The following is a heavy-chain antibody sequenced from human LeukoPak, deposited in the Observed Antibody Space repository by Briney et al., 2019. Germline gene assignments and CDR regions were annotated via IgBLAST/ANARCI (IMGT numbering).Heavy chain of an antibody. J-gene: IGHJ4*02. D-gene: IGHD3-10*01. Sequence: PGGSLRLSCAASGFTFSSYSMNWVRQAPGKGLEWVSSISSSSSYIYYADSVKGRFTISRDNAKNSLYLQMNSLRAEDTAVYYCARDGSGGSTPFDYWGQGTLVTVSS. CDR1: GFTFSSYS. CDR2: ISSSSSYI. V-gene: IGHV3-21*01. CDR3: ARDGSGGSTPFDY.